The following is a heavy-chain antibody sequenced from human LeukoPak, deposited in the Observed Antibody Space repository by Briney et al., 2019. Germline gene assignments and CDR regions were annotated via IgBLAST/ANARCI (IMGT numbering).Heavy chain of an antibody. CDR2: IIPIFGTA. CDR1: GGTFSSYA. V-gene: IGHV1-69*05. Sequence: SVKVSCKASGGTFSSYAISWVRQAPGQGLEWMGRIIPIFGTANYAQKFQGRVTITTDESTSTAYVELSSLRSEDTAVYYCARATLPRTYYDSSGYYSYPFDYGGQGTLVTVSA. J-gene: IGHJ4*02. CDR3: ARATLPRTYYDSSGYYSYPFDY. D-gene: IGHD3-22*01.